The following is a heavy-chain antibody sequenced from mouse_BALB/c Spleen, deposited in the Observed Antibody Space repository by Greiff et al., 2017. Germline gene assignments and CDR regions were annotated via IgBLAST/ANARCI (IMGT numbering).Heavy chain of an antibody. CDR2: ISSGSSTI. D-gene: IGHD1-2*01. Sequence: EVMLVESGGGLVQPGGSRKLSCAASGFTFSSFGMHWVRQAPEKGLEWVAYISSGSSTIYYADTVKGRFTISRDNPKNTLFLQMTSLRSEDTAMYYCARSAGDSYWYFDVGGAGTTVTVSS. CDR3: ARSAGDSYWYFDV. J-gene: IGHJ1*01. V-gene: IGHV5-17*02. CDR1: GFTFSSFG.